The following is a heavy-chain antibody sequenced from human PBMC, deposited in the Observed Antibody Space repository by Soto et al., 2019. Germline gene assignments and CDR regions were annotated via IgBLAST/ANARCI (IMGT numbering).Heavy chain of an antibody. V-gene: IGHV3-72*01. CDR2: TRNKANSYTT. D-gene: IGHD2-15*01. CDR3: SSVGGPKLPHYGMDV. Sequence: GPSLRLSCAASGFTFSDHYMDWVRQAPGKGLEWVGRTRNKANSYTTEYAASVKGRFTISRDDSKDSLYLQMNSLKTEDTAVYYGSSVGGPKLPHYGMDVGGQGTTVPVS. J-gene: IGHJ6*02. CDR1: GFTFSDHY.